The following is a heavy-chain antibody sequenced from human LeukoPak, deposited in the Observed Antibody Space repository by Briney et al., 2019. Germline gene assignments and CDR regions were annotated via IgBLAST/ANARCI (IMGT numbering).Heavy chain of an antibody. CDR1: GFTFSTYT. V-gene: IGHV3-23*01. D-gene: IGHD3-3*02. Sequence: GGSLRLSCAASGFTFSTYTMSWVRQAPGKGLEWVSAISRSGGNTYYADSVKGRFTISRDNSKNTLHLQMNSLRADDTAVYYCAKAAFSRTSYFDYWGQGTLVTVSS. CDR3: AKAAFSRTSYFDY. CDR2: ISRSGGNT. J-gene: IGHJ4*02.